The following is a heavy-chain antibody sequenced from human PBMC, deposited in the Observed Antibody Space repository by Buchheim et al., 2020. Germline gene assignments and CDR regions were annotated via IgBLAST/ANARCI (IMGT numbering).Heavy chain of an antibody. D-gene: IGHD6-19*01. CDR2: ISYDGSNK. CDR1: GFTFSSYG. V-gene: IGHV3-30*18. Sequence: QVQLVESGGGVVQPGRSLRLSCAASGFTFSSYGMHWVRQAPGKGLEWVAVISYDGSNKYYAYSVKGRFTISRENSKNTLYMQMNSLRAEDTAVYYCAKDHWVGYSSGWYGMDVWGQGTT. J-gene: IGHJ6*02. CDR3: AKDHWVGYSSGWYGMDV.